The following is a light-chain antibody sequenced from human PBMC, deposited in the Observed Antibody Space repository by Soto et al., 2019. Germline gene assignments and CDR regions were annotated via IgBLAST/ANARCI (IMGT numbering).Light chain of an antibody. V-gene: IGKV3-20*01. Sequence: PGERATLSCRASQTVTSGYLAWYQQKPGQAPRILIYGVSTGATGIPDRFSGSGSGTDFNLTISRLETEDFAVYVCQVYGTSSKTFGQGTKVDIK. J-gene: IGKJ1*01. CDR1: QTVTSGY. CDR2: GVS. CDR3: QVYGTSSKT.